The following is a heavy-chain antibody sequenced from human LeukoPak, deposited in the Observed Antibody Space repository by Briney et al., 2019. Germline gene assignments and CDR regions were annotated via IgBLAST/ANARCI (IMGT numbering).Heavy chain of an antibody. CDR1: GFTFSNYW. Sequence: GGSLRLSCAASGFTFSNYWMSWARQAPGKGLEWVANIKRDGSDKYYVDSVKGRFTISRDNANNSLFLQMNNLRAEDTAVYYCARDRGDYGDCHDDWGQGTLVTVSS. J-gene: IGHJ4*02. CDR3: ARDRGDYGDCHDD. V-gene: IGHV3-7*01. CDR2: IKRDGSDK. D-gene: IGHD4-17*01.